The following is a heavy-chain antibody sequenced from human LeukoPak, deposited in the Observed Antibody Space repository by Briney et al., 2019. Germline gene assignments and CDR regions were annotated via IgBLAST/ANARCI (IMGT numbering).Heavy chain of an antibody. Sequence: ASVKVSCKASGYTFTSYDINWVRQATGQGLEWMGWMNPNSGNTGYAQKFQGRVTITADESTSTAYMELSSLRSEDTAVYYCARGTYYFDYWGQGTLVTVSS. V-gene: IGHV1-8*01. CDR3: ARGTYYFDY. CDR2: MNPNSGNT. CDR1: GYTFTSYD. J-gene: IGHJ4*02.